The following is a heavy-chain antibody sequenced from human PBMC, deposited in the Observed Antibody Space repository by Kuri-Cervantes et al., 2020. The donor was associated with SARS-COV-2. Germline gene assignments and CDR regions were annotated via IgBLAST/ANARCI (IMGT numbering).Heavy chain of an antibody. CDR3: ARVSGYYDFWSASDYYYMDV. CDR1: GFTFSGYS. V-gene: IGHV3-21*01. J-gene: IGHJ6*03. CDR2: ITSSSSYI. Sequence: GESLKISCAASGFTFSGYSMNWVRQAPGKGLEWVSSITSSSSYIYYADSVKGRLTISRDNANNSLYLQMNSLRAEDTAVYYCARVSGYYDFWSASDYYYMDVWGKGTTVTVSS. D-gene: IGHD3-3*01.